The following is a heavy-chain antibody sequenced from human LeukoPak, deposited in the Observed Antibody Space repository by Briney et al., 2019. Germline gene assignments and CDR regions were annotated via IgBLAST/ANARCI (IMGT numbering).Heavy chain of an antibody. CDR1: GFTLSSYA. CDR2: ISDTGNT. Sequence: GGSLRLSCAASGFTLSSYAMSWVRQAPGKGLEWVSAISDTGNTYHADSVKGRFSISRDSSKNTLFLQMNRLRPEDAAVYYCAKAPVTTCRGAFCYPFDYWGLGTLVTAPS. J-gene: IGHJ4*02. V-gene: IGHV3-23*01. CDR3: AKAPVTTCRGAFCYPFDY. D-gene: IGHD2-15*01.